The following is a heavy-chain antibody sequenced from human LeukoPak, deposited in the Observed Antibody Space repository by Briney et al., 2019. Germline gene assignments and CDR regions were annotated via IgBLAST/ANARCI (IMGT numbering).Heavy chain of an antibody. Sequence: SGPTLVNPTQTLTLTCTFSGFSLSTSGVGVGWIRQPPGKALEWLALIYWDDDKRYSPSLNNRLTITKDTSKNQVVLIMTNMDPVDTATYYCAHKSGRSLDYWGQGTLVTVSS. V-gene: IGHV2-5*02. CDR1: GFSLSTSGVG. J-gene: IGHJ4*02. D-gene: IGHD3-3*01. CDR2: IYWDDDK. CDR3: AHKSGRSLDY.